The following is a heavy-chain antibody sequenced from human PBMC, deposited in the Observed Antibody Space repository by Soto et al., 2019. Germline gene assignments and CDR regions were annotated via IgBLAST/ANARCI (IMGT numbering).Heavy chain of an antibody. CDR3: ARSTVRGVYWFDP. J-gene: IGHJ5*02. D-gene: IGHD3-10*01. CDR1: GGSIRSYY. Sequence: SETLSLTCTVSGGSIRSYYWSWIRQPPGKGLEWIGYVYYSGTTNYSPSLKSRVTISVDTSKNHFSLKLSSVTAADTAVYYCARSTVRGVYWFDPWGQGTLVTVSS. CDR2: VYYSGTT. V-gene: IGHV4-59*01.